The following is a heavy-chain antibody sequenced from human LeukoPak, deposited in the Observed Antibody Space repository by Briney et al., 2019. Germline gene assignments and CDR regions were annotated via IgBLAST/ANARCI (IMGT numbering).Heavy chain of an antibody. V-gene: IGHV4-31*03. D-gene: IGHD6-19*01. CDR2: IHYSGST. CDR1: GGSISRGAYY. Sequence: SETLSLTCTVSGGSISRGAYYWSWSRQHPGKGLEWIGYIHYSGSTYYNPSLKSRVTISVDTSKNQFSLKLSSVTAADTAVYYCAARAYSSGWRHFDSWGQGTLVTVSS. J-gene: IGHJ4*02. CDR3: AARAYSSGWRHFDS.